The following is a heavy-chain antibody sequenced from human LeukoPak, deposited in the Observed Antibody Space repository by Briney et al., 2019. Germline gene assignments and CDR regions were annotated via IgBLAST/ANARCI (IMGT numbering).Heavy chain of an antibody. D-gene: IGHD5-12*01. CDR1: GGSISSYY. J-gene: IGHJ4*02. CDR2: IYYSGST. V-gene: IGHV4-59*12. Sequence: SETLSLTCTVSGGSISSYYWSWIRQPPGKGLEWIGYIYYSGSTNYNPSLKSRVTISVDTSKNQFSLKLSSVTAADTAVYYCARDGYEYYFDYWGQGTLVTVSS. CDR3: ARDGYEYYFDY.